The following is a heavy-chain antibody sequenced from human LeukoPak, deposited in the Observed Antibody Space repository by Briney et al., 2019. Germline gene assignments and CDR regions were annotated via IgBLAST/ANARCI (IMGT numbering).Heavy chain of an antibody. V-gene: IGHV3-53*01. J-gene: IGHJ4*02. Sequence: GGSLRLSCTASGFTTYMTWVRQAPGKGLEWVSVIYSGGSTYYADSVKGRFSVSRDNSKNTLYLQMNSLRAEDTAVYYCAGVSFSSGWYRDYWGQGTLVTVSS. CDR2: IYSGGST. CDR1: GFTTY. D-gene: IGHD6-19*01. CDR3: AGVSFSSGWYRDY.